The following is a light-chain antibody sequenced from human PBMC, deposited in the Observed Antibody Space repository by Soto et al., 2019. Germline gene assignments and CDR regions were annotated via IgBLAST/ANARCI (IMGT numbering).Light chain of an antibody. Sequence: QTVVTQSPSASASLGASAKLTCTLSSGHSSYAIAWHQQQPEKGPRYLMKLNSDGSHSKGDGIPDRFSGSSSGAERYLTISSLQSEDEADYYCQTWGTGFWVFGGGTKLTVL. CDR3: QTWGTGFWV. V-gene: IGLV4-69*01. J-gene: IGLJ3*02. CDR1: SGHSSYA. CDR2: LNSDGSH.